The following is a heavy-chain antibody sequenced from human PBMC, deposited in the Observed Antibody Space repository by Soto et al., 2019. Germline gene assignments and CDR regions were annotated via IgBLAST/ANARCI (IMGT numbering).Heavy chain of an antibody. V-gene: IGHV3-30*18. CDR1: GFTFSSYG. CDR2: ISYDGSNK. CDR3: AKDYDFWSVYYFDY. Sequence: GGSLRLSCAASGFTFSSYGMHWVRQAPGKGLEWVAVISYDGSNKYYADSVKGRFTISRDNSKNTLYLQMNSLRAEDTAVYYCAKDYDFWSVYYFDYWGQGTLVTVSS. D-gene: IGHD3-3*01. J-gene: IGHJ4*02.